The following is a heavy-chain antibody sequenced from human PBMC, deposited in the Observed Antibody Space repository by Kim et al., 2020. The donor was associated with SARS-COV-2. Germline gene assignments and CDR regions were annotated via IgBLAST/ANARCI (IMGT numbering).Heavy chain of an antibody. Sequence: ASVKVSCKASGNTFTSYAIHWVRQAPGQGLEWMGWINANTGNTTYAQRFTGRVIFTLDTSASTAYMQLSSLRAEDTAVYYCATDHLVLLPSVDRWSQH. V-gene: IGHV7-4-1*02. CDR3: ATDHLVLLPSVDRWSQH. CDR1: GNTFTSYA. D-gene: IGHD2-2*01. J-gene: IGHJ1*01. CDR2: INANTGNT.